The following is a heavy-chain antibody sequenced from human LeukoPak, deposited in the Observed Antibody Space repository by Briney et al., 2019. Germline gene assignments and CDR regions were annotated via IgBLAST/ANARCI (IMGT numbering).Heavy chain of an antibody. J-gene: IGHJ5*02. CDR1: GFTFSDYY. Sequence: PGGSLRLSCAASGFTFSDYYMSWIRQAPGKGLEWVSYISSSGSTIYYADSVKGRFTISRDNAKNSLYLQMNSLRAEDTAVYYCARDACSEYNWNYGSFDPWGQGTLVTVSS. CDR2: ISSSGSTI. V-gene: IGHV3-11*01. D-gene: IGHD1-7*01. CDR3: ARDACSEYNWNYGSFDP.